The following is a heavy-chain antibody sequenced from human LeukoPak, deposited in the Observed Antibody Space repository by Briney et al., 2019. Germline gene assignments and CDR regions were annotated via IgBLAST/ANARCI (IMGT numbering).Heavy chain of an antibody. D-gene: IGHD3-10*01. CDR2: ISSSSSYI. CDR3: ARDSEVRRNLWHY. V-gene: IGHV3-21*01. CDR1: GFTFSSYS. J-gene: IGHJ4*02. Sequence: GGSLRLSCAASGFTFSSYSMNWVRQAPGKGLEWVSSISSSSSYIYYADSVKGRFTISRDNAKNSLYLQMNSLRAEDTAVYYCARDSEVRRNLWHYWGQGTLVTVSS.